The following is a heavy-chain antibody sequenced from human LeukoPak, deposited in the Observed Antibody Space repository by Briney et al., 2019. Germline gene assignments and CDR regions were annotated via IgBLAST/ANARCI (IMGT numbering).Heavy chain of an antibody. CDR3: ARDIPPNYDFWSGYPYGMDV. D-gene: IGHD3-3*01. J-gene: IGHJ6*02. CDR2: IYYSGST. CDR1: GGSISSVGYY. V-gene: IGHV4-31*03. Sequence: SETLSLTCTVSGGSISSVGYYWSWIRQHPGKGLEWIGYIYYSGSTYYNPSLNSRVTISVDTSKNQFSLKLSSVTAADTAVYYCARDIPPNYDFWSGYPYGMDVWGQGTTVTVSS.